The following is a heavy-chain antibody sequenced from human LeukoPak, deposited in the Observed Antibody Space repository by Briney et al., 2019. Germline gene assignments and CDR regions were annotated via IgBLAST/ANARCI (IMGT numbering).Heavy chain of an antibody. D-gene: IGHD3-3*01. Sequence: GGSLRLSCAASGFTFSSYAMSWVRQAPGKGLEWVPAISGSGGSTYYADSVKGRFTISRDNSKNTLYLQMNSLRAEDTAVYYCAKDGLHYDFWSGSPFDPWGQGTLVTVSS. J-gene: IGHJ5*02. CDR3: AKDGLHYDFWSGSPFDP. CDR1: GFTFSSYA. CDR2: ISGSGGST. V-gene: IGHV3-23*01.